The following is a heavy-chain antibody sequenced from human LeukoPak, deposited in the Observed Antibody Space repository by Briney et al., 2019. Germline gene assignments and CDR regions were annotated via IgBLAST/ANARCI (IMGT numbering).Heavy chain of an antibody. CDR3: ARVAVAGNRYYYYYMDV. Sequence: GGSLRLSCAASGFTFSSYSMNWVRQPPGKGLEWISSISTSRSYIYYAHSVKGRFTISRDHAKNSLYLQMNSLRAEDTGVYYCARVAVAGNRYYYYYMDVWGKGTTVTVSS. CDR2: ISTSRSYI. CDR1: GFTFSSYS. V-gene: IGHV3-21*01. D-gene: IGHD6-19*01. J-gene: IGHJ6*03.